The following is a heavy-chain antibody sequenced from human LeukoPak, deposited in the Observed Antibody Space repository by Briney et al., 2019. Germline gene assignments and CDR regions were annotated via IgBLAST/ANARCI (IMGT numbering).Heavy chain of an antibody. CDR3: AKALGTGTPRDAFDI. CDR1: GFTFGDYA. V-gene: IGHV3-23*01. D-gene: IGHD1-7*01. CDR2: ISGSGGST. Sequence: GGSLRLSCTASGFTFGDYAMSWVRQAPGKGLEWVSAISGSGGSTYYADSVKGRFTISRDNSKNTLYLQMNSLRAEDTAVYYCAKALGTGTPRDAFDIWGQGTMVTVSS. J-gene: IGHJ3*02.